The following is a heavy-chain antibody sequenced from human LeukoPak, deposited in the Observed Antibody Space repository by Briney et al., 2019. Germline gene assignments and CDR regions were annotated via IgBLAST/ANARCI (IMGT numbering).Heavy chain of an antibody. V-gene: IGHV4-4*09. Sequence: SETLSLTCTVSGGSISSYYWSWIRQPPGKGLEWIGYIYTSGSTNYNPSLKSRVTISVDTSKNQFSLKLSSVTAADTAVYYCARVEMATTPGSSVNWFDPWGQGTLVTVSS. D-gene: IGHD5-24*01. CDR1: GGSISSYY. CDR2: IYTSGST. CDR3: ARVEMATTPGSSVNWFDP. J-gene: IGHJ5*02.